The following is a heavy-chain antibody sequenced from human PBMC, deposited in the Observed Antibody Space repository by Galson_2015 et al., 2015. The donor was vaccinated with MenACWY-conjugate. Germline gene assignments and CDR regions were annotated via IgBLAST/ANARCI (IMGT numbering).Heavy chain of an antibody. J-gene: IGHJ1*01. CDR1: GYTFTSYA. CDR2: INAGNGNT. CDR3: ARGDYGDYADLTEYFQH. D-gene: IGHD4-17*01. V-gene: IGHV1-3*01. Sequence: SVKVSCKASGYTFTSYAMHWVRQAPGQRLEWMGWINAGNGNTKYSQKFQGRVTITRDTSASTAYMELSSLRSEDTAVYYCARGDYGDYADLTEYFQHWGQGTLVTVSS.